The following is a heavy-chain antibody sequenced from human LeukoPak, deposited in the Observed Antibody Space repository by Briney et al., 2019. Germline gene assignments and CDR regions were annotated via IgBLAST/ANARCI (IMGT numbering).Heavy chain of an antibody. J-gene: IGHJ4*02. Sequence: GGSLRLSCAASGFTVSSNYMSWVRQAPGKGLEWVSVIYSGGSTYYADSVKGRFTISRDNSKNTLYLKMNRLRAEDTAVYYCARVAGSGWYDYWGQGTLVTVSS. V-gene: IGHV3-66*01. CDR2: IYSGGST. CDR1: GFTVSSNY. CDR3: ARVAGSGWYDY. D-gene: IGHD6-19*01.